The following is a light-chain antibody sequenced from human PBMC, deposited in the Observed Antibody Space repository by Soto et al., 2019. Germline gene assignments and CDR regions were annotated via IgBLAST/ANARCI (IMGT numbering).Light chain of an antibody. CDR3: SSYTSSSTLD. CDR1: GKDGGGYNY. CDR2: EVS. V-gene: IGLV2-14*01. J-gene: IGLJ1*01. Sequence: HRCYVAAFPGKSITISWTRAGKDGGGYNYVAWYQQHPGKAPKLMIYEVSNRPSGVSNRFSGSKSGNTASLTISGLQAEDEADYYCSSYTSSSTLDFGTGTRSPS.